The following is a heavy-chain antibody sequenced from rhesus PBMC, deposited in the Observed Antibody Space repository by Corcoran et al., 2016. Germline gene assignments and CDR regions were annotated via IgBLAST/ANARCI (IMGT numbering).Heavy chain of an antibody. CDR1: GFTFSSYG. CDR3: AREGYCTGSGCSSGGLDS. J-gene: IGHJ6*01. Sequence: EVQLVESGGGLVQPGGSLRLSCAASGFTFSSYGMHWVRQAPGKGLEGVAVISYDGSKNYYADSVKDRFTISRDNSKNMLYLQMNNLKLVYSAVYYCAREGYCTGSGCSSGGLDSWGQGVVVTVSS. V-gene: IGHV3-54*02. D-gene: IGHD2-21*01. CDR2: ISYDGSKN.